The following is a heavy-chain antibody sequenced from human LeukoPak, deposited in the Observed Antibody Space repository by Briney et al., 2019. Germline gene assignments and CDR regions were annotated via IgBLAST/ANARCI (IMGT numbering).Heavy chain of an antibody. CDR2: ISSSSSYI. V-gene: IGHV3-21*01. CDR3: VRDAGRLPGYYMDV. CDR1: GFTFSSYS. J-gene: IGHJ6*03. Sequence: PGGSLRLSCAASGFTFSSYSMNWVRQAPGKGLEGVSSISSSSSYIYYADSVKGRFTISRDNAKNSLYLQMNSLRAEDTAVYYCVRDAGRLPGYYMDVWGKGTTVTVSS. D-gene: IGHD3-10*01.